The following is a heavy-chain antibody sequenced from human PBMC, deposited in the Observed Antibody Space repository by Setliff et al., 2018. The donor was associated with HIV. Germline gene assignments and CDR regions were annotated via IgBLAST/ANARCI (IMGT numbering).Heavy chain of an antibody. CDR2: ISAYNGNT. CDR1: GYTFTSYG. Sequence: ASVKVSCKASGYTFTSYGISWVRQAPGQGLEWRGWISAYNGNTNYAQKLQGRVTMTTDTSTSTAYMELRSLRSDDTAVYYCARRARESTALHSVWNDVLFFDYWGQGTLVTVSS. J-gene: IGHJ4*02. V-gene: IGHV1-18*01. CDR3: ARRARESTALHSVWNDVLFFDY. D-gene: IGHD1-1*01.